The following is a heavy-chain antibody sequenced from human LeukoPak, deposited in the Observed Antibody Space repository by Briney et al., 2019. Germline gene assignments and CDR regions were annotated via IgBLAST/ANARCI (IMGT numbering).Heavy chain of an antibody. CDR3: ARSTGYYNYYYYYCMDV. CDR2: ISAYNGNT. D-gene: IGHD3-9*01. J-gene: IGHJ6*03. Sequence: ASVKVSCKASGYTSTSYGISWVRQAPGQGLEWMGWISAYNGNTNYAQKLQGRVTMTTDTSTSTAYMELRSLRSDDTAVYYCARSTGYYNYYYYYCMDVWGKGTTVTISS. V-gene: IGHV1-18*01. CDR1: GYTSTSYG.